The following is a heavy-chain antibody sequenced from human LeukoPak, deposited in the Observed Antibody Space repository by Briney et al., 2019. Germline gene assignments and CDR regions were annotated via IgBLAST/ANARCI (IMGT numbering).Heavy chain of an antibody. Sequence: SETLSLTCTVTDYSISSGYFWGWIRQPPGKGLEWIGIIHSGQSPYYSPSLESRITISIDTSKNQFSLKLSSVTAADTAVYYCARVGATADYWGQGTLVTVSS. CDR3: ARVGATADY. CDR2: IHSGQSP. D-gene: IGHD1-26*01. CDR1: DYSISSGYF. V-gene: IGHV4-38-2*02. J-gene: IGHJ4*02.